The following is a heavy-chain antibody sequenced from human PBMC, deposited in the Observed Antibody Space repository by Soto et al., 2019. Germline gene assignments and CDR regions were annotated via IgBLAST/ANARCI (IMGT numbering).Heavy chain of an antibody. J-gene: IGHJ5*02. Sequence: EVQLLESGGGLVQPGGSLTLSCAASGFTFSNYAMSWVRQAPGKGLEWVSAISGGGISTYYADSVRGRFTISRDNSRNTLYLRMNRLRAEDTAVYYCARDAISMVRGTNNGFDTWGQGTLVTVSS. CDR3: ARDAISMVRGTNNGFDT. CDR2: ISGGGIST. CDR1: GFTFSNYA. D-gene: IGHD3-10*01. V-gene: IGHV3-23*01.